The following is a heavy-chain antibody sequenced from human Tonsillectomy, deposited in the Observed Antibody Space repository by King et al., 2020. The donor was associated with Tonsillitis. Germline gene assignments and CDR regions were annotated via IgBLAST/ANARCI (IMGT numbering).Heavy chain of an antibody. D-gene: IGHD2-2*01. Sequence: VQLVESGGGLAKPGGSLRLSCAASVFTFSSYSMNWVRQAPGKGLEWVSSISSSSSYIYYADSVKDRFTISRDNAKNSLYLQMNSLRAEDTAVYYCARKSTVYCSSTSCYFDYYYMDVWGKGTTVTVSS. CDR2: ISSSSSYI. CDR3: ARKSTVYCSSTSCYFDYYYMDV. J-gene: IGHJ6*03. CDR1: VFTFSSYS. V-gene: IGHV3-21*01.